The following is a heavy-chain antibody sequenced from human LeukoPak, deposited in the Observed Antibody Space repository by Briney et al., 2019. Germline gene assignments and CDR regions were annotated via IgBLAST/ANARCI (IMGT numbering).Heavy chain of an antibody. V-gene: IGHV3-74*01. J-gene: IGHJ3*02. CDR3: ARHLLGDYGALDI. CDR1: GFTFSRYW. CDR2: IHTDGSVT. Sequence: GGSLRLSCAASGFTFSRYWMHWVRQTPGKGLVWVSRIHTDGSVTIYADSVKGRFTISRDNAKNALYLQMNSLSAEDTAVYYCARHLLGDYGALDIWGQGAMVTISS. D-gene: IGHD4-17*01.